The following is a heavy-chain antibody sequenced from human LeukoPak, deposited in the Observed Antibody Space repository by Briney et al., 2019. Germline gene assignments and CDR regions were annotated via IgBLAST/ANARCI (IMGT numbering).Heavy chain of an antibody. J-gene: IGHJ3*02. CDR1: GGSINNYY. D-gene: IGHD2-15*01. CDR2: IYTRGST. CDR3: ARGRYCSADICSGGDAFDI. V-gene: IGHV4-4*07. Sequence: SETLSLTCTVSGGSINNYYWDWIRQPAGKGLEWIGRIYTRGSTNYNPSLKSRVTMSVDTSKNRFSLKLSSVTAADTAVYYCARGRYCSADICSGGDAFDIWGQGTMVSVSS.